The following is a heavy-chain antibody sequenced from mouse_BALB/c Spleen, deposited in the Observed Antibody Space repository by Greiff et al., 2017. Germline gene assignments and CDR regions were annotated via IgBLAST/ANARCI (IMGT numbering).Heavy chain of an antibody. Sequence: EVQLQESGAELVKPGASVKLSCTASGFNIKDTYMHWVKQRPEQGLEWIGRIDPANGNTKYDPKFQGKATITADTSSNTAYLQLSSLTSEDTAVYYCARWNGPYYFDYWGQGTTLTVSS. J-gene: IGHJ2*01. CDR2: IDPANGNT. V-gene: IGHV14-3*02. CDR1: GFNIKDTY. CDR3: ARWNGPYYFDY. D-gene: IGHD1-2*01.